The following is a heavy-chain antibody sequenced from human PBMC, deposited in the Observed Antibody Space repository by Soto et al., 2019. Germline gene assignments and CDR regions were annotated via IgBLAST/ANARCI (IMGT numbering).Heavy chain of an antibody. J-gene: IGHJ4*02. Sequence: EVQLVQSGAEVKKPGESLKISCKGSGYTFNTYWIGWVRQMPGKGLEWMGIIYPGDSHTRYSPSFQGQVTISADKSISTAYLQRSSLQASDSAVYYCAKKGHNYGADYWGQGTLVTVSS. CDR2: IYPGDSHT. CDR3: AKKGHNYGADY. V-gene: IGHV5-51*03. D-gene: IGHD5-18*01. CDR1: GYTFNTYW.